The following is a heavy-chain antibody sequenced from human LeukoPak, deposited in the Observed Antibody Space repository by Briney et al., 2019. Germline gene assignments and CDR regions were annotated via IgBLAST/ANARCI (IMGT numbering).Heavy chain of an antibody. D-gene: IGHD3-10*01. Sequence: SGGSLRLSCAASGFTFSSYWMHWVRQAPGKGLVWVSRIYSDGSNTLYADSVKGRFTISRDNAKNTLYLQINSLRAEDTAVYYCARDGGSGSLGAFDIWGQGTMVTVSS. J-gene: IGHJ3*02. CDR3: ARDGGSGSLGAFDI. V-gene: IGHV3-74*01. CDR1: GFTFSSYW. CDR2: IYSDGSNT.